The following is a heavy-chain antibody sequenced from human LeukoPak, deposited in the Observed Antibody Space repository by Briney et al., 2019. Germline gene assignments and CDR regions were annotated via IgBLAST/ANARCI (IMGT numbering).Heavy chain of an antibody. D-gene: IGHD2-2*01. CDR2: IRGSGDIT. Sequence: GGSLRLSCEASGFTFSSYSMNWVRQAPGKGLEWVSGIRGSGDITYYADSVKGRFTISRDNSKNTLYLQMNSLRAEDTAVYYCGKSRIVCTSVSCPGGGFDYWGHGTLVTVPS. J-gene: IGHJ4*01. CDR3: GKSRIVCTSVSCPGGGFDY. CDR1: GFTFSSYS. V-gene: IGHV3-23*01.